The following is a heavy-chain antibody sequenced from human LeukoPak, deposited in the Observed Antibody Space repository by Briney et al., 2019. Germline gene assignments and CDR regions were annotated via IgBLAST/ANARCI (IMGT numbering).Heavy chain of an antibody. D-gene: IGHD6-19*01. CDR2: ISAYNGNR. CDR1: GYTFTNYG. CDR3: ARARVAVAEFDY. Sequence: ASVKVSCKASGYTFTNYGISCVRQAPGQGLEWMGWISAYNGNRNYAQKLQGRVTMTRDTSTSTVYMELRSLRSDDTAVYYCARARVAVAEFDYWGQGTLVTVSS. J-gene: IGHJ4*02. V-gene: IGHV1-18*01.